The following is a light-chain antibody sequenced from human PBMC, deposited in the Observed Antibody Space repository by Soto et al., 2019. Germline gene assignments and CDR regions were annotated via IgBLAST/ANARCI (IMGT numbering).Light chain of an antibody. CDR1: SSDVGGYDY. J-gene: IGLJ3*02. CDR3: SSYTTSRSLV. CDR2: EVS. Sequence: QSVLTQPASVSGSPGQSITISCTGTSSDVGGYDYVSWYQQHPGKAPNLMIYEVSNRPSGVSDRFSGSKSGNTASLTISGLQGEDEADYYCSSYTTSRSLVFGGGTKLTVL. V-gene: IGLV2-14*01.